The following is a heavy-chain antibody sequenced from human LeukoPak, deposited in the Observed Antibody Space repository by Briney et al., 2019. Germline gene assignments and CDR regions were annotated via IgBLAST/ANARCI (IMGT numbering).Heavy chain of an antibody. D-gene: IGHD2-2*01. J-gene: IGHJ6*02. CDR3: AREVGGLGSSTSCYARFCYYGTDV. CDR1: GGSFSGYY. V-gene: IGHV4-34*01. Sequence: KTSETLSLTCAVYGGSFSGYYWSWIRQPPGKGLEWIGEINHSGSTNYNPSLKSRVTISVDTSKNQFSLKLSSVTAADTAVYYCAREVGGLGSSTSCYARFCYYGTDVWGQGTTVTVSS. CDR2: INHSGST.